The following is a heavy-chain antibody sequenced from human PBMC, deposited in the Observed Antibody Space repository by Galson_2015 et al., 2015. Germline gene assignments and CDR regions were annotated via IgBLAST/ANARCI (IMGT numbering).Heavy chain of an antibody. CDR3: AGDRSTRDGYNLALGY. V-gene: IGHV3-53*01. CDR2: IYSGGST. CDR1: GFTVSSNY. Sequence: SLRLSCAASGFTVSSNYMSWVRQAPGKGLEWVSVIYSGGSTYYADSVKGRFTISRDNSKNTLYLQMNSLRAEDTAVYYCAGDRSTRDGYNLALGYWGQGTLVTVSS. D-gene: IGHD5-24*01. J-gene: IGHJ4*02.